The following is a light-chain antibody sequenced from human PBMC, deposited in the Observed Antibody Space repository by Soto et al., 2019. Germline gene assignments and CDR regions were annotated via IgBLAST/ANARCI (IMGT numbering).Light chain of an antibody. Sequence: QSVLTQPASVSGSPGQSITISCTGTSSDVGGYNYVSWYQQHPGKAPKLMIYDVSNRPSGVSNRFSGSKSGNTASLTISGLQAEDEADYYCSSYTSSSTDVFGTGTKVTAL. J-gene: IGLJ1*01. CDR2: DVS. CDR3: SSYTSSSTDV. CDR1: SSDVGGYNY. V-gene: IGLV2-14*01.